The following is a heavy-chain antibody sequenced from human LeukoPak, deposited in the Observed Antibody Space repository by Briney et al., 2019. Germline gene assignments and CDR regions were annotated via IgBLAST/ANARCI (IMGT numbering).Heavy chain of an antibody. V-gene: IGHV3-23*01. D-gene: IGHD3-10*01. J-gene: IGHJ4*02. CDR1: GFTFRTYS. CDR2: IDGNAITT. CDR3: AKDQRPDGFHDIDN. Sequence: GGSLRLSCSASGFTFRTYSINWVRQAPRKGLEWVSIIDGNAITTYYADSVKGRFTVSRDNSRNVVYLQMHGLRPEDTGVYYCAKDQRPDGFHDIDNWGQGTLVTVSS.